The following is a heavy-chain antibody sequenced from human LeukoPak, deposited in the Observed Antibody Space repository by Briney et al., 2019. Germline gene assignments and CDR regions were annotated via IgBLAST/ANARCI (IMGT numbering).Heavy chain of an antibody. D-gene: IGHD3-22*01. CDR3: ARGPYDSSGHRSGFDI. CDR2: IYYSGTT. Sequence: PPETLSRTCTVSGGSISSNYWSWIRQPPGKGLEWIGYIYYSGTTNYNPSLESRLTISVDTSKNQFSLILSSVTAADTAVYCCARGPYDSSGHRSGFDIWGQGTMVTVSS. J-gene: IGHJ3*02. V-gene: IGHV4-59*01. CDR1: GGSISSNY.